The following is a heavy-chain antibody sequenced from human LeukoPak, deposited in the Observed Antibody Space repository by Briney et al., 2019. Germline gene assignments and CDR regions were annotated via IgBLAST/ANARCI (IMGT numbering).Heavy chain of an antibody. J-gene: IGHJ6*02. Sequence: ASVKVSCKASGYTLTSYDINWVRQATGQGLEWMGWMNPNSGNTGYAQKFQGRVTMTRNTSISTAYMELSSLRSEDTAVYYCARSPYYYDSRRTYYYYYGMDVWGQGTTVTVSS. D-gene: IGHD3-22*01. CDR2: MNPNSGNT. CDR1: GYTLTSYD. CDR3: ARSPYYYDSRRTYYYYYGMDV. V-gene: IGHV1-8*02.